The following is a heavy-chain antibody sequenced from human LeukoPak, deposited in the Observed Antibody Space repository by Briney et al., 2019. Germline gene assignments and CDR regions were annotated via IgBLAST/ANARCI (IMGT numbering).Heavy chain of an antibody. CDR2: ILPDGSQK. V-gene: IGHV3-7*01. D-gene: IGHD2-2*01. CDR1: DFTFDFYW. Sequence: GGSLRLSCVASDFTFDFYWMTWVRQAPGKVLEWLANILPDGSQKYYVDSVKGRFTISRDNPKNSLYLQINNLRAEGTAVYYCGRLAHNAWYAIDFWGQGTLVTVSS. J-gene: IGHJ4*02. CDR3: GRLAHNAWYAIDF.